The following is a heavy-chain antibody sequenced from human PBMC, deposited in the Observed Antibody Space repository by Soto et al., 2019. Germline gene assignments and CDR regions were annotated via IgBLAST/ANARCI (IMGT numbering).Heavy chain of an antibody. Sequence: QVQLVESGGGVVQPGRSLRLSCAASGFTFSSYGMHWVRQAPGKGLEWVAVIWYDGSNKYYADSVKGRFTISRDNSKNTLYLQMNSLRAEDTAVYYCARGQTNWNDHPAGAFDIWGQGTMVTVSS. V-gene: IGHV3-33*01. CDR3: ARGQTNWNDHPAGAFDI. CDR2: IWYDGSNK. CDR1: GFTFSSYG. J-gene: IGHJ3*02. D-gene: IGHD1-1*01.